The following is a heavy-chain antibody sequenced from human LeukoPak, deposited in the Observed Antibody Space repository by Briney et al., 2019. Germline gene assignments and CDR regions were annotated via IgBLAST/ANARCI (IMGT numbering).Heavy chain of an antibody. D-gene: IGHD4-4*01. J-gene: IGHJ4*02. CDR1: GFTFSSYA. CDR3: AKRRDAYSLFDS. V-gene: IGHV3-23*01. CDR2: IGGSGDAT. Sequence: GGSLRLSCAASGFTFSSYAMSWVRQAPGKGLEWVSTIGGSGDATYYADSVKGRFNISRDNSKNTLSQQMNSLRAEDTAIYYCAKRRDAYSLFDSWGQGTLVTVSS.